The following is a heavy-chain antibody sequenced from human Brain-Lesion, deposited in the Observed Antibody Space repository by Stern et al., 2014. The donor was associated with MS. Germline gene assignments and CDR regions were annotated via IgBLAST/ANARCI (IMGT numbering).Heavy chain of an antibody. Sequence: QVQLQESGPGLVKPSETLSLTCTVAGGSVSSTSNAWAWIRQPPGKGLEWIGTIYYSGNTYYSPSLQSRLTISLDTSKNQFSLQLRSVTAADTAVYYCAGEEDIRYCSGGSCTGNWFDPWGQGTLVTVSS. CDR3: AGEEDIRYCSGGSCTGNWFDP. V-gene: IGHV4-39*01. CDR1: GGSVSSTSNA. CDR2: IYYSGNT. J-gene: IGHJ5*02. D-gene: IGHD2-15*01.